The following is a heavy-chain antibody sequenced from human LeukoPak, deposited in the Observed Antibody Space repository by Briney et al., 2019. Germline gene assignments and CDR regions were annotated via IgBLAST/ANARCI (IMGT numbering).Heavy chain of an antibody. V-gene: IGHV3-23*01. D-gene: IGHD6-13*01. CDR2: ISGSGGST. Sequence: GGSLRLSCAASGFTFSSYAMSWVRQAPGKGLEWVSAISGSGGSTYYADSVKGRFTISRDNSKNTLYLQMNSLRAEDTAVYYRAKDPSIAAAGPPGGYWGQGTLVTVSS. J-gene: IGHJ4*02. CDR1: GFTFSSYA. CDR3: AKDPSIAAAGPPGGY.